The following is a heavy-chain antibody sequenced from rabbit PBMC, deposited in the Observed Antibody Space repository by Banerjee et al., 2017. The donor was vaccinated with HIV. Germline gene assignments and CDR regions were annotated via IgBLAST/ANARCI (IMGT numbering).Heavy chain of an antibody. CDR2: INTSSGNT. D-gene: IGHD1-1*01. J-gene: IGHJ4*01. Sequence: QEQLEESGGGLVKPEGSLTLTCKASGFSFSNKYVMCWVRQAPGKGLEWIACINTSSGNTVYATWAKGRFTISRSTSLNTVNLKMTSLTAADTATYFCARDRPKSSGYLFDLWGPGTLVTVS. V-gene: IGHV1S43*01. CDR3: ARDRPKSSGYLFDL. CDR1: GFSFSNKYV.